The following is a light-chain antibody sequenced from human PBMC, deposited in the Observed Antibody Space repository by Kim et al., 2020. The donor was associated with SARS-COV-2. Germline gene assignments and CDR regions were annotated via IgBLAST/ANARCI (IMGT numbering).Light chain of an antibody. J-gene: IGLJ3*02. CDR1: SSNIGSNN. Sequence: ELTQPPSASGTPGQRVTISCSGSSSNIGSNNVVWYQQLPGAAPNLLIYSNNQRPSGLPDRFSGSRSGTSASLAISGLQSGDEADYYCAVWDDSLKQGVFGGRTQLTVL. CDR3: AVWDDSLKQGV. V-gene: IGLV1-44*01. CDR2: SNN.